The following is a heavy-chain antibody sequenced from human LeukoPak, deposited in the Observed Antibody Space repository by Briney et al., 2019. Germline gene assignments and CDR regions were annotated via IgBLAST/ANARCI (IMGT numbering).Heavy chain of an antibody. D-gene: IGHD2-2*01. V-gene: IGHV3-73*01. Sequence: PGGSLRLSCAVSGFTFSGSAMHWVRQASGKGLEWVGRIRSKANSYATAYAASVKGRFTISRDDSKNTAYLQMNSLKTEDTAVYYCTRRDTGYCSSTSCSNYYYYGMDVWGKGTTVTVSS. CDR3: TRRDTGYCSSTSCSNYYYYGMDV. CDR1: GFTFSGSA. J-gene: IGHJ6*04. CDR2: IRSKANSYAT.